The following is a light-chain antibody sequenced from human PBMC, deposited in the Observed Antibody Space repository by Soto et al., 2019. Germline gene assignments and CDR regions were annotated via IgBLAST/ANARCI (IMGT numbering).Light chain of an antibody. J-gene: IGKJ4*02. V-gene: IGKV3-20*01. Sequence: EIVLTQSPGTLSLSPGERATLSCRASQSVSSSYLAWYQQKPGQAPRLLIYSASSRATGIPDRFSGSGCGTDFTLTISSLEPEDVAVDYCQHYGSSPPTLTFGGGTKVEIK. CDR3: QHYGSSPPTLT. CDR1: QSVSSSY. CDR2: SAS.